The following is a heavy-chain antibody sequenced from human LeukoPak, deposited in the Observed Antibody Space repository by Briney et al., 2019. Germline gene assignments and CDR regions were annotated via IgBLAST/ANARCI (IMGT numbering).Heavy chain of an antibody. V-gene: IGHV1-3*01. D-gene: IGHD6-13*01. J-gene: IGHJ4*02. CDR3: ARDPIGSRWPYYFDY. Sequence: ASVKVSCTASGYTFTTYAMHWVRQAPGQRLEWMGWINAGNGNTKYSQKFQARVTITRDTSASTAYMELSSLRSEDTAVYYCARDPIGSRWPYYFDYWGQGTLVTVSS. CDR2: INAGNGNT. CDR1: GYTFTTYA.